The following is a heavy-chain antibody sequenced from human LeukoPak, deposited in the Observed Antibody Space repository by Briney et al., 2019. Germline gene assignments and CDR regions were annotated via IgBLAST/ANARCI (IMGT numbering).Heavy chain of an antibody. CDR3: AKDVSSSF. V-gene: IGHV3-23*01. CDR2: ISGTGGTK. D-gene: IGHD6-6*01. CDR1: GFTFSTYA. Sequence: GGSLRLSCEASGFTFSTYAMSWVRQAPGKGLEWVSGISGTGGTKYYTDSVKGRFFTSRDNSKNTLYLQMNSLRVEDSAVYYCAKDVSSSFWGQGALVTVSS. J-gene: IGHJ4*02.